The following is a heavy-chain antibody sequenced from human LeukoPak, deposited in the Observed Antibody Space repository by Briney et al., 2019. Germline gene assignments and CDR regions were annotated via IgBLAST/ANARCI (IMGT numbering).Heavy chain of an antibody. CDR3: ARGEVGATRGDLDY. J-gene: IGHJ4*02. Sequence: SETLSLTCTVSGYSIRSGYYWGWIRQPPGKGLEWIGSIYHSGRTYYNPSLKSRVTISVYTSKNQFSLKLSSVTAADTAVYYCARGEVGATRGDLDYWGQGTLVTVSS. D-gene: IGHD1-26*01. CDR1: GYSIRSGYY. V-gene: IGHV4-38-2*02. CDR2: IYHSGRT.